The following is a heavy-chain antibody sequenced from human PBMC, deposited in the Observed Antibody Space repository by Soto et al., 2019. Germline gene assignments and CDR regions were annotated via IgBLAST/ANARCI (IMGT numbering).Heavy chain of an antibody. D-gene: IGHD2-15*01. CDR1: GFSVSKAW. Sequence: EVQLVDSGGGLVNPGGSLRLSCEASGFSVSKAWMNWVRQAPGKGLEWVGRIKTRDEGETTNYAAPVKGRFTISRDDSKNTLYLQMNSLKTEDTAVYYCTTGSVEGFWGQGTTVTVSS. CDR2: IKTRDEGETT. J-gene: IGHJ6*02. V-gene: IGHV3-15*07. CDR3: TTGSVEGF.